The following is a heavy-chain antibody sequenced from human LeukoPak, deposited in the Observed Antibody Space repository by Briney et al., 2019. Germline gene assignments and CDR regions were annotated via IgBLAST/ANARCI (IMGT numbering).Heavy chain of an antibody. D-gene: IGHD3-9*01. CDR3: AAYYDILTGYPNFDY. V-gene: IGHV3-23*01. CDR1: GFTFGSYA. J-gene: IGHJ4*02. CDR2: ISGSGGST. Sequence: GGSLRLSCAASGFTFGSYAMSWARQAPGKGLEWVSAISGSGGSTYYADSVKGRFTISRDYSKNTLYLQMNSLRAEDTAVYYCAAYYDILTGYPNFDYWGQGTLVTVSS.